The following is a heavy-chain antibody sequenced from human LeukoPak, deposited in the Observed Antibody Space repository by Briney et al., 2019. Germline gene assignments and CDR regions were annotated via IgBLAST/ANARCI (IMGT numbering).Heavy chain of an antibody. V-gene: IGHV4-59*01. CDR2: VSYTGST. D-gene: IGHD2-2*01. Sequence: SETLSLTCTVSGGSITSYYWSWIRQPPGKGLEWIGYVSYTGSTNYNPSLQSRVTMFIDTSKNRFSLKLSSVTAADTAVYYCASGGYCSSTSRYPTWFDPWGQGTLVTVSS. CDR1: GGSITSYY. CDR3: ASGGYCSSTSRYPTWFDP. J-gene: IGHJ5*02.